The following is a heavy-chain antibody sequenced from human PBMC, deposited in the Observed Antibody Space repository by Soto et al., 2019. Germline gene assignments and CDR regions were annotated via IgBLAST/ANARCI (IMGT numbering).Heavy chain of an antibody. CDR1: GFSFNNYA. D-gene: IGHD2-2*01. J-gene: IGHJ4*02. CDR2: VSANSGSL. V-gene: IGHV3-23*01. Sequence: GGSLRLSCAASGFSFNNYAMSWVRQSPGKGLEWVSSVSANSGSLYYADSGKGRFTISRDNSKSTLFLEMNSLRAEDTAVYYCVKDTVVVPAAGRGFDSWGQGALVTVSS. CDR3: VKDTVVVPAAGRGFDS.